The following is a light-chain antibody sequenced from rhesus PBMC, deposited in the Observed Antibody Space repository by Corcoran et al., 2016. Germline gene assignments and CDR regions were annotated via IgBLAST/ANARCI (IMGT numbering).Light chain of an antibody. CDR2: AAS. Sequence: DIQMTQSPSSLSASVGDRVTVTCRASQDINKELSWDQQKPGKAPTLLIYAASSVQTGVSSRFSGSGSGTDYTLTSSSLQPEDGASYYCLQDYPPPFTVGGGTKVEIK. V-gene: IGKV1-94*01. CDR1: QDINKE. CDR3: LQDYPPPFT. J-gene: IGKJ4*01.